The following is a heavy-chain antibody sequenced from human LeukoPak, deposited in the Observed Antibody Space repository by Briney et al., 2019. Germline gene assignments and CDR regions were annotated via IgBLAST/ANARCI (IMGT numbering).Heavy chain of an antibody. CDR1: GYSITTYW. J-gene: IGHJ4*02. D-gene: IGHD2-21*02. CDR2: IYPGDSDT. V-gene: IGHV5-51*01. CDR3: ARSWVTGYGTVLDY. Sequence: GESLKISCKGFGYSITTYWIGWVRQVPGKGLEWMGIIYPGDSDTRYSPSFQGRVTISADKSISTAYLQWSSLKASDSAMYYCARSWVTGYGTVLDYWGQGTLVTASS.